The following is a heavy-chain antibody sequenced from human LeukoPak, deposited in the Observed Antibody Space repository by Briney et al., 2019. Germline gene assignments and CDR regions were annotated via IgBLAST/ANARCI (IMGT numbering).Heavy chain of an antibody. Sequence: PGRSMRLSCAASGFTFSSYGMHWVRQAPGKGLEWVAVISYDGSNKYYADSVKGRFTISRDNSKNTLYLQMNRLRAEDTAVYYCAKANTVTKRYFDYWGQGTLVTVSS. J-gene: IGHJ4*02. CDR2: ISYDGSNK. V-gene: IGHV3-30*18. CDR3: AKANTVTKRYFDY. CDR1: GFTFSSYG. D-gene: IGHD4-17*01.